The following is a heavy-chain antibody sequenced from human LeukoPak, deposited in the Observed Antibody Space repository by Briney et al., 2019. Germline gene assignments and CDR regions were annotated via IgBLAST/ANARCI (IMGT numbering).Heavy chain of an antibody. J-gene: IGHJ6*03. V-gene: IGHV4-39*07. D-gene: IGHD2-15*01. Sequence: PSETLSLTCTVSGGSTSSSSYYWGWIRQPPGKGLEWIGSIYHSGSTYYNPSLKSRVTISVDTSKNQFSLKLSSVTAADTAVYYCARVYCSGGSCYSTNAYYYYYYMDVRGKGTTVTVSS. CDR3: ARVYCSGGSCYSTNAYYYYYYMDV. CDR1: GGSTSSSSYY. CDR2: IYHSGST.